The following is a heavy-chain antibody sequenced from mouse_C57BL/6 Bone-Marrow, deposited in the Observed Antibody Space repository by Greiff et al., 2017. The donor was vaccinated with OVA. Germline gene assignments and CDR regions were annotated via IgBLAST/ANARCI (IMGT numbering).Heavy chain of an antibody. CDR3: ARGGSSSSYAMDY. D-gene: IGHD1-1*01. V-gene: IGHV3-1*01. J-gene: IGHJ4*01. Sequence: EVQRVESGPGMVKPSQSLSLTCTVTGYSITSGYDWHWIRHFPGNKLEWMGYISYSGSTNYNPSLKSRISITHDTSKNHFFLKLNSVTTEDTATYYCARGGSSSSYAMDYWGQGTSVTVSS. CDR2: ISYSGST. CDR1: GYSITSGYD.